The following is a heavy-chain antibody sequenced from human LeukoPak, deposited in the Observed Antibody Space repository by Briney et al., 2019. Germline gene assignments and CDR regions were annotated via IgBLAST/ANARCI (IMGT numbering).Heavy chain of an antibody. CDR2: IIPIFGTA. CDR3: ARGLVEMATRYFDL. Sequence: ASVKVSCKASGGTFSSYAISWVRQAPGQGLEWMGGIIPIFGTANYAQKFQGRVTITADESTSTAYMELSSLRSEDTAVYYCARGLVEMATRYFDLWGRGTLVTVSS. D-gene: IGHD5-24*01. CDR1: GGTFSSYA. J-gene: IGHJ2*01. V-gene: IGHV1-69*13.